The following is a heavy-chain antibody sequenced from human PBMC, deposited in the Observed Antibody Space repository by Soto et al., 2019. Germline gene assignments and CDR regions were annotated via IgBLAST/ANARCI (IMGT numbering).Heavy chain of an antibody. CDR1: GGSISSGGYY. V-gene: IGHV4-31*03. Sequence: QVQLQESGPGLVKPSQTLSLTCTVSGGSISSGGYYWSWTRQHPGKGLEWIGYIYYSGITYYNPSLKSRVTISVDTSKNQFSLKLSSVTAADTAVYYCARKATVTTCFDYWGQGTLVTVSS. J-gene: IGHJ4*02. CDR2: IYYSGIT. CDR3: ARKATVTTCFDY. D-gene: IGHD4-17*01.